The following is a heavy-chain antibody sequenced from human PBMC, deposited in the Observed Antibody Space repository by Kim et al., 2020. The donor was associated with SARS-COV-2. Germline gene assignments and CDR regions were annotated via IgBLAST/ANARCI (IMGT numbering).Heavy chain of an antibody. CDR1: GGSISSYY. D-gene: IGHD3-10*01. V-gene: IGHV4-59*01. J-gene: IGHJ4*02. CDR3: ARDRGPRGDLDC. CDR2: MHYSGST. Sequence: SETLSLTCTVSGGSISSYYWSWIRQPPGKGLEWIGYMHYSGSTNYNPSLKSRVTISLDTSKNQFSLKLSSVTAADTAVYYCARDRGPRGDLDCWGQGTLVTVSS.